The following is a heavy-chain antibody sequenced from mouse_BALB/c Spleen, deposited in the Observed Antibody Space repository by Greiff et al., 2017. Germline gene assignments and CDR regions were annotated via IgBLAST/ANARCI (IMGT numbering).Heavy chain of an antibody. J-gene: IGHJ3*01. CDR2: IYPYNGGT. CDR3: ARPPYYGSSWFAY. D-gene: IGHD1-1*01. CDR1: GYTFTDYN. V-gene: IGHV1S29*02. Sequence: EVQLQQSDAELVKPGASVKISCKASGYTFTDYNMHWVKQSHGKSLEWIGYIYPYNGGTGYNQKFKSKATLTVDNSSSTAYMELRSLTSEDSAVYYCARPPYYGSSWFAYWGQGTLVTVSA.